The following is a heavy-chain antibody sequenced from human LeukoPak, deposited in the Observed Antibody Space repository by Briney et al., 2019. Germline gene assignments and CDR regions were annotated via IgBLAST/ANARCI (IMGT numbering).Heavy chain of an antibody. J-gene: IGHJ5*02. Sequence: ASVKVSCKASGGTFSSYAISWVRQAPGQGLEWMGLVDPEDGETIYAEKFQGRVTITADTSTDTAYMELSSLRSEDTAVYYCATDYYANNWFDPWGQGTLVTVSS. CDR3: ATDYYANNWFDP. V-gene: IGHV1-69-2*01. D-gene: IGHD3-10*01. CDR1: GGTFSSYA. CDR2: VDPEDGET.